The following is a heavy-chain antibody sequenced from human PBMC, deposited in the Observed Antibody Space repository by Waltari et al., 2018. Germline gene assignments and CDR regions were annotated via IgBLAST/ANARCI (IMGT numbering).Heavy chain of an antibody. D-gene: IGHD2-8*01. CDR3: ARDGAVSAVLRFFFDY. Sequence: QVQLVQSGAEVKKPGASVKVSCKASGYTFTTYYIHWVRQAPGQGLEWMGILNPSSGDTRYAHKFQDRITLTSDTSSTTLYMELSSLRSEDTAVYYCARDGAVSAVLRFFFDYWGQGTLVTVSS. CDR2: LNPSSGDT. V-gene: IGHV1-46*01. J-gene: IGHJ4*02. CDR1: GYTFTTYY.